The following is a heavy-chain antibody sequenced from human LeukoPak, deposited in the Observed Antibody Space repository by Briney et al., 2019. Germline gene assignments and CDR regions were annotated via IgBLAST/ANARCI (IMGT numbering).Heavy chain of an antibody. CDR2: INAGNGNT. CDR1: GYTFTSYA. D-gene: IGHD6-19*01. V-gene: IGHV1-3*01. J-gene: IGHJ4*02. Sequence: GASVKVSCKASGYTFTSYAMHWVRQAPGQRLEWMGWINAGNGNTKYSQKLQGRVTITRDTPASTAYMELSSLRSEDTAVCYCARDLRSIAVAGTGPLDYWGQGTLVTVSS. CDR3: ARDLRSIAVAGTGPLDY.